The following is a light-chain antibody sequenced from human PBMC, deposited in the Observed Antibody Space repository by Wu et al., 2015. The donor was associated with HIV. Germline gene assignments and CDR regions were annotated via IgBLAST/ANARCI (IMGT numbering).Light chain of an antibody. Sequence: EIQMTQSPSYLSASVGDRVTITCRASQGITNYLAWYQQKPGKVPKVLIYAASTLQSGAPSRFSGSGSGTDFTLTISSLQPEDVATYYCQKYNTAPWTFGQGTKVEIK. CDR1: QGITNY. J-gene: IGKJ1*01. CDR2: AAS. CDR3: QKYNTAPWT. V-gene: IGKV1-27*01.